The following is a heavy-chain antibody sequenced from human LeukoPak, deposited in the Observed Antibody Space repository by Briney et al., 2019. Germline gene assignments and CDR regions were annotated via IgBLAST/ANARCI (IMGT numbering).Heavy chain of an antibody. CDR2: IYYSGTT. Sequence: DPSATLFLTCTASGGSISSYYWSWIRQPPGKGLEWIGYIYYSGTTNYNPSLKSRVTISVDTSNNQFSLKLSSVTAADTAVYYCARGVYIAAAQYGYGGQGTLVTVSS. CDR1: GGSISSYY. D-gene: IGHD6-13*01. J-gene: IGHJ4*02. CDR3: ARGVYIAAAQYGY. V-gene: IGHV4-59*01.